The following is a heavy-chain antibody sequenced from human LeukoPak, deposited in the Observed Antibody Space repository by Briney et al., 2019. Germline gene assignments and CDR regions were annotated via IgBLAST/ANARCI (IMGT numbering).Heavy chain of an antibody. V-gene: IGHV3-21*01. CDR1: GFTFSSYS. CDR2: ISSSSSYI. Sequence: PGGSLRLSCAASGFTFSSYSMNWVRQAPGKGLEWVSSISSSSSYIYYADSVKGRFTISRDNAKNSLYLQMNSLRAEDTAVYYCARALNSYGRIGFDYWGQGTLVTVSS. CDR3: ARALNSYGRIGFDY. D-gene: IGHD5-18*01. J-gene: IGHJ4*02.